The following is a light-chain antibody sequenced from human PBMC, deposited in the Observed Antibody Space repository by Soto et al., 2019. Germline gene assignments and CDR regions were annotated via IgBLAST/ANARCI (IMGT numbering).Light chain of an antibody. J-gene: IGKJ1*01. V-gene: IGKV2-30*01. CDR2: RVS. Sequence: DVVMTQSPLSLSVTLGQPASISCRSSQSLVYSDGNTYLHWFRQRPGQPPRRLIHRVSNRDSGVPDRFRGSGSGTDFTLKISRVEAGDVGVYYCMQGTHFPPWTFGQGTKVEI. CDR1: QSLVYSDGNTY. CDR3: MQGTHFPPWT.